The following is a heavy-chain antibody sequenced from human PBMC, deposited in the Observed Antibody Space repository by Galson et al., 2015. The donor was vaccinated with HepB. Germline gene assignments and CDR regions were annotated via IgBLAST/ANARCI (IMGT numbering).Heavy chain of an antibody. D-gene: IGHD3-22*01. J-gene: IGHJ3*02. CDR1: GFSLSTSGVG. Sequence: PALVKPTQTPTLTCTFSGFSLSTSGVGVGWIRQPPGKALEWLALIYWDDDKRYSPSLKSRLTITKDTSKNQVVLTMTNMDPVDTATYYCAHSRDYDSSGYGAFDIWGQGTMVTVSS. CDR2: IYWDDDK. CDR3: AHSRDYDSSGYGAFDI. V-gene: IGHV2-5*02.